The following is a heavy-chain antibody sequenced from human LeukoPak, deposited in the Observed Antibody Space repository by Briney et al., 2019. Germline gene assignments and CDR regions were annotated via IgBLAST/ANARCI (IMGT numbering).Heavy chain of an antibody. D-gene: IGHD1-26*01. V-gene: IGHV3-23*01. CDR1: GFTLSSYA. CDR2: SSASGGST. Sequence: PGGSLRLPCAASGFTLSSYAMSWVRQAPGKGLEWVSSSSASGGSTNYADSVKGRFTISRDNSKNTVYLQMNSLRAEDTAIYYCAKGLISSATYFSYFDYWGQGTLVTVSS. CDR3: AKGLISSATYFSYFDY. J-gene: IGHJ4*02.